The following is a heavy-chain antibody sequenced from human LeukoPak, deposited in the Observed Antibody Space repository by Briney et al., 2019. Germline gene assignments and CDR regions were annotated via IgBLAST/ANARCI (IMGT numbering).Heavy chain of an antibody. CDR1: EFNVSNNY. CDR3: ARFYGGFANHWHFDL. D-gene: IGHD4-23*01. V-gene: IGHV3-53*01. Sequence: GGSLRRSCVASEFNVSNNYMSWVRQAPGKGLEWVSVMYGSGATYHAASMNGRFTISRDNSKNTHYLQMNSLRGDDTAVYYCARFYGGFANHWHFDLRGRGTLVTVSS. CDR2: MYGSGAT. J-gene: IGHJ2*01.